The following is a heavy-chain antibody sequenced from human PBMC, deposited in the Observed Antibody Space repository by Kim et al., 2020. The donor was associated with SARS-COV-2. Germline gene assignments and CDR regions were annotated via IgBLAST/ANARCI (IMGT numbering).Heavy chain of an antibody. CDR3: ARDGYSKGAFDI. D-gene: IGHD4-4*01. Sequence: SETLSLTCTVSGGSINSGGYYWSWIRQHPGKGLEWIGYIYYSGNTYYNPSLKSRLTILVDTSRNQFSLKLSSVTAADTAVYFCARDGYSKGAFDIWGQGTIVTVSS. J-gene: IGHJ3*02. CDR1: GGSINSGGYY. V-gene: IGHV4-31*03. CDR2: IYYSGNT.